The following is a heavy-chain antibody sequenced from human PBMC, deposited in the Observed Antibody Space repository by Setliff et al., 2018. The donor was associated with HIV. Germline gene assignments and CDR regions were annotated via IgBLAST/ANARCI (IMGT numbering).Heavy chain of an antibody. J-gene: IGHJ4*02. CDR2: IYHSGSN. CDR3: ARVGGYDGRVDFDY. Sequence: PSETLSLTCTVSGYSISSGYYWVWIRQTPGKGLEWIGSIYHSGSNYYTPSLKCRVTISVDTSKNQFSLKLSSVTAADTAVYYCARVGGYDGRVDFDYWGQGTLVTVSS. CDR1: GYSISSGYY. V-gene: IGHV4-38-2*02. D-gene: IGHD5-12*01.